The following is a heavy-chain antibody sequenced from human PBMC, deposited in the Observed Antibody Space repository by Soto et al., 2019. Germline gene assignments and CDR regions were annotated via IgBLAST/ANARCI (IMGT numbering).Heavy chain of an antibody. Sequence: LSXSCAFSGGSISSSYWWNWVRQAPGKGLEWIGKIYHSGSTNYNPSLKNRVTISVDKSNNQFSLRLSSVTAADTAVYFCVTSLNYDFWRDGGRHYYFDYWGQGTLVTVSS. CDR1: GGSISSSYW. CDR3: VTSLNYDFWRDGGRHYYFDY. V-gene: IGHV4-4*01. J-gene: IGHJ4*02. D-gene: IGHD3-3*01. CDR2: IYHSGST.